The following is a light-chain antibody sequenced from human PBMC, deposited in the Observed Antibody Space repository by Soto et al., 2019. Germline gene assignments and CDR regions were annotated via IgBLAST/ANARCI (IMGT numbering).Light chain of an antibody. J-gene: IGKJ5*01. V-gene: IGKV1-39*01. CDR3: QQSFLTLVT. CDR1: QSISTY. Sequence: DIQMTQSPYSLSASVGDRVTITCRASQSISTYLNWYQQKPGKAPKLLIYAASSLQSGVPSRFSGSASGTDFTLTINNLQPDDFATYYCQQSFLTLVTFGQGTRLEIK. CDR2: AAS.